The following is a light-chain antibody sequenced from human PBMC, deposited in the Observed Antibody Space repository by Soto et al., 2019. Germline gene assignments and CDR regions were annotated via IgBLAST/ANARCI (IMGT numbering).Light chain of an antibody. J-gene: IGLJ2*01. Sequence: QSALTQPDSVSGSPGQSITISCTGTSSDVGGYNYVSWYQQHPGKAPKLIIYDVSNRPSGVSNRFSGSKSGNTASLTISGLQAEDEADYYCSSYTSSSTLVVFGGGTKLTVL. CDR1: SSDVGGYNY. CDR2: DVS. V-gene: IGLV2-14*01. CDR3: SSYTSSSTLVV.